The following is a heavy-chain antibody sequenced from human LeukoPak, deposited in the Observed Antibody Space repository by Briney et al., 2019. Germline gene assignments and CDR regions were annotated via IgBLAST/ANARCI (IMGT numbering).Heavy chain of an antibody. CDR1: GGTFSSYS. J-gene: IGHJ4*02. V-gene: IGHV1-8*03. D-gene: IGHD2-15*01. CDR2: MNSNSGNT. Sequence: ASVKVSCKASGGTFSSYSINWVRQAPGQGLEWMGWMNSNSGNTGYAQKFQGRLTITRITSISTAYMELSSLRSEDTAVYYCARGASRSFDYWGQGTLVTVSS. CDR3: ARGASRSFDY.